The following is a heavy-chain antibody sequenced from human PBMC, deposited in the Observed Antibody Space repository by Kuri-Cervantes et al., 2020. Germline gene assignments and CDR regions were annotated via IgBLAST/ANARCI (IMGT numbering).Heavy chain of an antibody. CDR2: INPSGGST. CDR3: ARGESLSRFDP. J-gene: IGHJ5*02. Sequence: ASVKVSCKASGYTFTSYYILWLRQAPGQGREWMGIINPSGGSTTYAQKFQGRVTMTGDTSTSTVYMELSSLRSEDTAVYYCARGESLSRFDPWGQGTLVTVSS. CDR1: GYTFTSYY. V-gene: IGHV1-46*01.